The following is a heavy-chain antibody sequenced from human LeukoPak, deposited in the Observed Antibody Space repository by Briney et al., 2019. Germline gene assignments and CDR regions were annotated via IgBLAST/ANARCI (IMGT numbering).Heavy chain of an antibody. J-gene: IGHJ4*02. CDR3: ARGLFRSGWTFDY. CDR1: GGSISSSSYY. V-gene: IGHV4-39*01. CDR2: IYYSGST. D-gene: IGHD6-19*01. Sequence: SETLSLTCTVSGGSISSSSYYWGWIRQPPGKGLEWIGSIYYSGSTYYNPSLKSRVTISADTSKNQFSLKLSSVTAADTAVYYCARGLFRSGWTFDYWGQGTLVTVSS.